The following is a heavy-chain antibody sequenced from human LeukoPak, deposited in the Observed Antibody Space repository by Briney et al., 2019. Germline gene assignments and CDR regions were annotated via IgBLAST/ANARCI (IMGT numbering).Heavy chain of an antibody. CDR2: ISGSGGST. V-gene: IGHV3-23*01. CDR3: AKKEFFYDYVWGSYRLGDAFDI. Sequence: QPGGSLRLSCAASGFTFSSYAMSWVRQAPGKGLEWVSAISGSGGSTYYADSVKGRFTISRDNSKNTLYLQMNSLRAEDTAVYYCAKKEFFYDYVWGSYRLGDAFDIWGQGTMVTVSS. CDR1: GFTFSSYA. D-gene: IGHD3-16*02. J-gene: IGHJ3*02.